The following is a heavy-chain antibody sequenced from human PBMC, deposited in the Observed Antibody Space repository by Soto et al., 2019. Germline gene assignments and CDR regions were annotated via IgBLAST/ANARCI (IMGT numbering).Heavy chain of an antibody. Sequence: HGESLKISCKGSGYSFTSYWISWVRQIPGKGLEWMGRIDPSDSYTNYSPSFQGHVTISADKSISTAYLQWSSLKASDTAMYYCASSSPAGYYYGMDVWGQGTTVTVSS. CDR3: ASSSPAGYYYGMDV. J-gene: IGHJ6*02. CDR2: IDPSDSYT. V-gene: IGHV5-10-1*01. CDR1: GYSFTSYW.